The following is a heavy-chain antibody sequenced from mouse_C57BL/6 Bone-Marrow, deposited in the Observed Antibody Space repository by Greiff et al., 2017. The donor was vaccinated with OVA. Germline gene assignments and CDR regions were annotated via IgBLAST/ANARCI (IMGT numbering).Heavy chain of an antibody. D-gene: IGHD2-4*01. CDR1: GFTFSSYA. J-gene: IGHJ4*01. CDR3: ARDLTMIKNATDY. V-gene: IGHV5-4*01. CDR2: ISDGGSYT. Sequence: DVKLVESGGGLVKPGGSLKLSCAASGFTFSSYAMSWVRQTPEKRLEWVATISDGGSYTYYPDNVKGRFTISRDNAKNNLYLQMSHLKSEDTAMYYCARDLTMIKNATDYWGQGTSVTVSS.